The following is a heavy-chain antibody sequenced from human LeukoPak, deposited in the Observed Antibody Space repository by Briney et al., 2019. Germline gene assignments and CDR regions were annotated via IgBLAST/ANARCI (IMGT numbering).Heavy chain of an antibody. CDR2: IRYDGSNK. V-gene: IGHV3-30*02. CDR3: ATLGSSYGSTVDY. CDR1: GVTFSSYG. D-gene: IGHD5-18*01. Sequence: GGSLRLSCAASGVTFSSYGMHWVRQAPGKGLEWVAFIRYDGSNKYYADSVKGRFTISRDNSKNTLYLQMNSLRAEDTAVYYCATLGSSYGSTVDYWGQGTLVTVSS. J-gene: IGHJ4*02.